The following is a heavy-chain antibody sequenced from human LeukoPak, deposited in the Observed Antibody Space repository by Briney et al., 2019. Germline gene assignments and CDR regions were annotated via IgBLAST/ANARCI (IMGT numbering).Heavy chain of an antibody. Sequence: GGSLGLSCAASGFTFSTYAMSWVRQAPGKGLEWVSGISGSGGSAYYTDSVKGRFTISRDNSKNTLYLQMNSLRAEDTAVYYCAKGGIDFDWFVFDYWGQGTLVTVSS. CDR1: GFTFSTYA. CDR3: AKGGIDFDWFVFDY. J-gene: IGHJ4*02. V-gene: IGHV3-23*01. CDR2: ISGSGGSA. D-gene: IGHD3-9*01.